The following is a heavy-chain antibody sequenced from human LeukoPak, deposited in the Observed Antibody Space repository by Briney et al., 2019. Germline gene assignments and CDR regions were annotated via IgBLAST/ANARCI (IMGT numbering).Heavy chain of an antibody. J-gene: IGHJ4*02. CDR3: AGSSGRYPFIDF. V-gene: IGHV4-38-2*01. CDR2: IYYSGTT. Sequence: SETLSLTCGVSDYSISSGFYWGWIRQPPGRGLEWIGSIYYSGTTYYNPSLESRVTISMDASKNQFSLRVTSVTASDTAVYYCAGSSGRYPFIDFWGQGTLVTVSS. D-gene: IGHD1-26*01. CDR1: DYSISSGFY.